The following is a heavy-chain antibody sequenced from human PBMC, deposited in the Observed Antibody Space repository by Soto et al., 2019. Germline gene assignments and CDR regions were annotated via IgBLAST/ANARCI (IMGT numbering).Heavy chain of an antibody. V-gene: IGHV4-59*01. D-gene: IGHD3-22*01. Sequence: PSVTLSLTCTVSGGSISSYYWSWIRQPPGKGLEWIGYIYYSGSTNYNPSLKSRVTISVDTSKNQFSLKLSSMTAADTAVYYCALRSMAVVPEYWGQGTLVTVSS. CDR3: ALRSMAVVPEY. CDR1: GGSISSYY. CDR2: IYYSGST. J-gene: IGHJ4*02.